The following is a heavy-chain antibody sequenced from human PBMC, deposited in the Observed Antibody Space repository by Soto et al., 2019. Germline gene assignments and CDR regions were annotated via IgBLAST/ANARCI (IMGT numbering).Heavy chain of an antibody. CDR2: MGGANGDT. D-gene: IGHD2-15*01. J-gene: IGHJ3*02. CDR1: GFIFSDYA. V-gene: IGHV3-23*01. Sequence: EVQMLESGGGLVQPGGSLRLSCAASGFIFSDYAMSWVRQAPGKGLEWVAGMGGANGDTYYTESVRGRFAISRDNSKSRLFLQLSSLRAEDRAVYFCAKDGVDHNSVWDPFDIWGQGTLVTVSS. CDR3: AKDGVDHNSVWDPFDI.